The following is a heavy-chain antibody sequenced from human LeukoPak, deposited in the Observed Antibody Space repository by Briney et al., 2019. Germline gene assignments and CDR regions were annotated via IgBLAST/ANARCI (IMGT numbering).Heavy chain of an antibody. V-gene: IGHV4-59*08. CDR3: ARQAFFPGAHPGPQRGYYGMDV. CDR2: IYYSGST. CDR1: GGSISSYY. J-gene: IGHJ6*02. D-gene: IGHD2-8*02. Sequence: PSETLSLTCTVSGGSISSYYWSWIRQPPGKGLEWIGYIYYSGSTNYNPSLKSRVAISVDTSKNQFSLKLSSVTAADTAVYYCARQAFFPGAHPGPQRGYYGMDVWGQGTTVTVSS.